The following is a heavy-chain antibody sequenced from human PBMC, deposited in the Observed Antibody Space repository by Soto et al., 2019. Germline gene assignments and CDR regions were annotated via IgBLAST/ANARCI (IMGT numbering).Heavy chain of an antibody. CDR3: AHAFYGAGTLT. V-gene: IGHV2-5*02. J-gene: IGHJ5*02. CDR1: GFSLSTSGVA. D-gene: IGHD3-10*01. Sequence: QITLKESGPPLVKPTQTLTLTCTFPGFSLSTSGVAVVWVRQPPGTALEWLALIYWDADKRYNPSLRSRLTVTQDTSKDQVVLTMTSMDPVDTATYYCAHAFYGAGTLTWGQGTLVAVSS. CDR2: IYWDADK.